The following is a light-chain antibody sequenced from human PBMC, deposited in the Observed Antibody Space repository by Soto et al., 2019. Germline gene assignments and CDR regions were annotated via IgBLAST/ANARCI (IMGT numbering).Light chain of an antibody. V-gene: IGLV2-23*01. J-gene: IGLJ2*01. CDR3: CSYAGSQV. Sequence: QSVLTQPASVSGSPGQSITISCTGTSSDVGSYNLVSWYHQHPGKAPKLMIYEGSKRPSGVSNRFSGSKSGNTASLTISGLQAEDEADYYCCSYAGSQVFGGGTKLTVL. CDR1: SSDVGSYNL. CDR2: EGS.